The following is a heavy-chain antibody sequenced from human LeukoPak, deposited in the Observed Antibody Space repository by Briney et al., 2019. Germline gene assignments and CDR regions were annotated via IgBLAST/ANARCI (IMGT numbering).Heavy chain of an antibody. CDR2: ISYDGSNK. CDR3: ARGGYYYDSSGLDY. Sequence: GRSLRLSCAASGFTFSSYAMHWVRQAPGKGLEWVAVISYDGSNKYSADSVKGRFTISRDNSKNTLYLQMNSLRAEDTAVYYCARGGYYYDSSGLDYWGQGTLVTVSS. D-gene: IGHD3-22*01. J-gene: IGHJ4*02. V-gene: IGHV3-30-3*01. CDR1: GFTFSSYA.